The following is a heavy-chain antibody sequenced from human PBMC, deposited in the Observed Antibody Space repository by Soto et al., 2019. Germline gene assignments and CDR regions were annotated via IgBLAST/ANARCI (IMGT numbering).Heavy chain of an antibody. Sequence: QVQLVQSGAEVKKPGASVKVSCKASGYTFTSYYMHWVRQAPGQGLEWMGIINPSGGSTSYAQKFQGRVTMTRDTSTSTVYMELSSLRSEDTAVYYCAREGLAYCGGDCYSDYWGQGILVTVSS. CDR1: GYTFTSYY. V-gene: IGHV1-46*01. J-gene: IGHJ4*02. CDR2: INPSGGST. D-gene: IGHD2-21*02. CDR3: AREGLAYCGGDCYSDY.